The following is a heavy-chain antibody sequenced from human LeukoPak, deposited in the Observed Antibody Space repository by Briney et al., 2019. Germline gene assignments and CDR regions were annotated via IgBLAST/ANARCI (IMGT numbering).Heavy chain of an antibody. CDR1: GFTFSSYG. CDR3: VRVGYTNYGIDY. D-gene: IGHD4-11*01. V-gene: IGHV3-33*01. J-gene: IGHJ4*02. Sequence: PGRSLRLSCAVSGFTFSSYGMHRVRQAPGKGLGWVAVIWYDGSNKYYADSVKGRFTISRDSSKNTLDLQMNSLRAEDTAVYYCVRVGYTNYGIDYWGQGTLVTVSS. CDR2: IWYDGSNK.